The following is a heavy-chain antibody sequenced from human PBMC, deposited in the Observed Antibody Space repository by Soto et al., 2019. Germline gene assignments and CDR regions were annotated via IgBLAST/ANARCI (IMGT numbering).Heavy chain of an antibody. CDR1: GGSISSGGYY. Sequence: SETLSLTCAVSGGSISSGGYYWSWIRQHPGKGLEWIGYIYYSGSTYYNPSLKSRVTISVDTSKNQFSLKLSSVTAADTAVYYCARGRTVKNWFDPWGQGTLVTVSS. D-gene: IGHD2-21*02. V-gene: IGHV4-31*11. CDR2: IYYSGST. CDR3: ARGRTVKNWFDP. J-gene: IGHJ5*02.